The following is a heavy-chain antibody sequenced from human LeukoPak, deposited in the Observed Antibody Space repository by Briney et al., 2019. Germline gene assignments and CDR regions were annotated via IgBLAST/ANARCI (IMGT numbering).Heavy chain of an antibody. J-gene: IGHJ4*02. CDR2: ISYDGSNK. Sequence: QSGGSLRLSCAASGFTFSSYAMHWVRQAPGKGLEWEAVISYDGSNKYYADSVKGRFTISRDNSKNTLYLQMNSLRAEDTAVYYCARDGYGLDTPLVSTIFDCWGQGSLVTVSS. D-gene: IGHD5-18*01. V-gene: IGHV3-30-3*01. CDR3: ARDGYGLDTPLVSTIFDC. CDR1: GFTFSSYA.